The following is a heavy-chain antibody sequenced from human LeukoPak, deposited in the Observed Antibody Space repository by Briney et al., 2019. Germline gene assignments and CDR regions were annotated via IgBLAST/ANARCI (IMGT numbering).Heavy chain of an antibody. CDR1: GGSISSSTYF. CDR3: ARGPQGVTRPEY. D-gene: IGHD4-17*01. J-gene: IGHJ4*02. CDR2: VYYTGST. V-gene: IGHV4-39*01. Sequence: SETLSLTCTVSGGSISSSTYFWGWIRQPPGKGLEWIGTVYYTGSTYYSPSLKSRVTISVDTSKNQFSLKVRSVTAADTAVYYCARGPQGVTRPEYWGQGTLVTVSS.